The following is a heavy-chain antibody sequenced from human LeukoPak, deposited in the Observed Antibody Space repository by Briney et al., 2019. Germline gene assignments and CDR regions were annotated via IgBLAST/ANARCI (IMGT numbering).Heavy chain of an antibody. CDR1: GYTFTSYA. D-gene: IGHD4-17*01. CDR3: ARGSTVTGYYYYYYMDV. Sequence: SVKVSCKASGYTFTSYAISWVRQAPGQGLEWMGGIIPIFGTANYAQKFQGRVTITADESTSTAYMELSSLRSEDTAVYYCARGSTVTGYYYYYYMDVWGKGTTVTVSS. CDR2: IIPIFGTA. J-gene: IGHJ6*03. V-gene: IGHV1-69*13.